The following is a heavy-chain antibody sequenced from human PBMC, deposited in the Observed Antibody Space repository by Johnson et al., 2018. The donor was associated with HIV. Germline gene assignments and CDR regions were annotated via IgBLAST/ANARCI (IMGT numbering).Heavy chain of an antibody. Sequence: QVQLVESGGGVVQPGRSLRLSCAASGFTFSSYAMHWVRQAPGKGLEWVAVISYDGSNKYYADSVKGRFTISRDNSKNTLYLQMNSLRAEDTDVYYCAKCIWGSSLIDVFDIWGQGTMVSVSS. CDR3: AKCIWGSSLIDVFDI. D-gene: IGHD6-13*01. CDR2: ISYDGSNK. CDR1: GFTFSSYA. J-gene: IGHJ3*02. V-gene: IGHV3-30-3*02.